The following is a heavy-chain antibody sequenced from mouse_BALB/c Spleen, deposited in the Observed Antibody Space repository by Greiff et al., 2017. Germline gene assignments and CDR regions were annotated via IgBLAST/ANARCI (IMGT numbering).Heavy chain of an antibody. CDR1: GYTFTSYT. J-gene: IGHJ3*01. V-gene: IGHV1-4*01. CDR3: ARSAHDARFAY. CDR2: INPSSGYT. D-gene: IGHD1-2*01. Sequence: QVQLKESGADLARPGASVKMSCKASGYTFTSYTMHLVKQRPGQGLEWIGYINPSSGYTNYNQKFKDKATLTADKSSSTAYMQLSSLTSEDSAVYYCARSAHDARFAYWGQGTLVTVSA.